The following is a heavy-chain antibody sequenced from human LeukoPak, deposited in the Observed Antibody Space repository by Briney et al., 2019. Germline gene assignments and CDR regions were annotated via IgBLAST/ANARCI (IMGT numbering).Heavy chain of an antibody. CDR2: IYYSGST. Sequence: SETLSLTCAVYGGSFSSSSYYWGWIRQPPGKGLEWIGSIYYSGSTYYNPSLKSRVTISVDTSKNQFSLKLSSVTAADTAVYYCARDLGQGVEAFDIWGQRTMVTVSS. CDR1: GGSFSSSSYY. V-gene: IGHV4-39*07. CDR3: ARDLGQGVEAFDI. J-gene: IGHJ3*02. D-gene: IGHD2-8*01.